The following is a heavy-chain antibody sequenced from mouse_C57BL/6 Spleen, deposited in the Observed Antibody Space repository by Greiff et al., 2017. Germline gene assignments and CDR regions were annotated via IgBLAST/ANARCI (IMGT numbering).Heavy chain of an antibody. J-gene: IGHJ1*03. V-gene: IGHV1-82*01. CDR2: IYPGDGDT. Sequence: VQLQQSGPELVKPGASVKISCKASGYAFSSSWMNWVKQRPGKGLEWIGRIYPGDGDTNYNGKFKGKATLTADKSSSTAYMQLSSLTSEDSAVYFCARGGTTMPWGTGTTVTVSS. CDR1: GYAFSSSW. D-gene: IGHD1-1*01. CDR3: ARGGTTMP.